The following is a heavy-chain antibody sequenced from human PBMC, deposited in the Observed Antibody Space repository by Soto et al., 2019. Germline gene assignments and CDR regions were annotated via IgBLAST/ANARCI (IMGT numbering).Heavy chain of an antibody. Sequence: GGSLRLSCAASGFTFSSYAMSWVRQAPGKGLEWVSAISGSGGSTYYADSVKGRFTISRDNSKNTLHLQMNSLRAEDTAVYYCAKVETDIVVVPAATPNAFDIWGQGTMVTVSS. J-gene: IGHJ3*02. D-gene: IGHD2-2*01. V-gene: IGHV3-23*01. CDR1: GFTFSSYA. CDR3: AKVETDIVVVPAATPNAFDI. CDR2: ISGSGGST.